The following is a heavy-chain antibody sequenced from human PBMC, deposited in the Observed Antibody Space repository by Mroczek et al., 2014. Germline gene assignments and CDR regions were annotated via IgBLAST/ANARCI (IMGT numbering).Heavy chain of an antibody. J-gene: IGHJ4*02. CDR2: ISYDGSNK. V-gene: IGHV3-30-3*01. CDR1: GFTFSSYA. Sequence: QVQLQESGGGVVQPGRSLRLSCAASGFTFSSYAMHWVRQAPGKGLEWVAVISYDGSNKYYADSVKGRFTISRDNSKNTLYLQMNSLRAEDTAVYYCARVPLDGDYNSHYFDYWGQGTLVTRLL. CDR3: ARVPLDGDYNSHYFDY. D-gene: IGHD4-17*01.